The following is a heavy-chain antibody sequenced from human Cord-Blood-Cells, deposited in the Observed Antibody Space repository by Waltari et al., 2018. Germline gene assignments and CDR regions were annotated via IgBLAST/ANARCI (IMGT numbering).Heavy chain of an antibody. J-gene: IGHJ5*02. D-gene: IGHD2-15*01. CDR3: ARPYCSGGSCYSGWFDP. Sequence: QVQLQESGPGLVKPSETLSLTCTVSGGYISSYYWSWIRQPPGKGLEWIGYIYYSGSTNYNPSLKSRVTISVDTSKNQFSLKLSSVTAADTAVYYCARPYCSGGSCYSGWFDPWGQGTLVTVSS. CDR1: GGYISSYY. V-gene: IGHV4-59*08. CDR2: IYYSGST.